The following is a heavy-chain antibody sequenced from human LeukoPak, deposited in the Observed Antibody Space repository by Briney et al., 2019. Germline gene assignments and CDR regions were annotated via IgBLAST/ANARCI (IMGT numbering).Heavy chain of an antibody. V-gene: IGHV7-4-1*02. CDR2: INTNTGNP. CDR3: ARDNSRITIFGVVTQPMDV. J-gene: IGHJ6*02. D-gene: IGHD3-3*01. CDR1: GYTFTSYA. Sequence: GASVKVSCKASGYTFTSYAMNWVRQAPGQGLEWMGWINTNTGNPTYAQGSTGRFVFSLDTSVSTAYLQISSLKAEDSAVYYCARDNSRITIFGVVTQPMDVWGQGTTVTVSS.